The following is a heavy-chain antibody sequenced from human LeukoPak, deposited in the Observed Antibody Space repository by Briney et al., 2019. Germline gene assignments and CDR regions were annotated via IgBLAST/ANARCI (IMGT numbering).Heavy chain of an antibody. V-gene: IGHV1-18*01. CDR3: ARAPSIAARFDP. Sequence: LTSAYNGNTNNAQNLHGRVTMTTDKSTSKAYMELRSLRSDDTAVYYCARAPSIAARFDPWGQGTLVTVSS. J-gene: IGHJ5*02. D-gene: IGHD6-6*01. CDR2: TSAYNGNT.